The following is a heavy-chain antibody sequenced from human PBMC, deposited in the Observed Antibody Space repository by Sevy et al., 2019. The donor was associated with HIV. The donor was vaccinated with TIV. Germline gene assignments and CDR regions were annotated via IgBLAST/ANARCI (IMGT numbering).Heavy chain of an antibody. D-gene: IGHD2-2*01. CDR2: TWYDGNNK. J-gene: IGHJ6*02. Sequence: GGSLRLSCAASGFTFSNYGIHWVRQAPGKGLEWVAVTWYDGNNKNYTDTGKGRCTISRDNSKKTRYLQVKSRRAEDTAVYYCAGGPLRYCSSTSCYEGDYYYYGMDVWGQGTTVTVSS. CDR1: GFTFSNYG. CDR3: AGGPLRYCSSTSCYEGDYYYYGMDV. V-gene: IGHV3-33*01.